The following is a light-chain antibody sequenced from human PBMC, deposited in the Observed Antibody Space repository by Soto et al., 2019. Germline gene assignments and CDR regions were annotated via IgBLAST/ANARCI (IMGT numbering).Light chain of an antibody. CDR2: GAS. CDR1: QGINIY. CDR3: QNYNSAPIT. Sequence: DIQMTQSPSSLSASVGDRVTITCRAGQGINIYLAWYQQAAGKVPKHLIYGASKLQSGVPSRFRGGASGTNFTLTISSLQPEDVGTYYCQNYNSAPITFGQGTRLEIK. J-gene: IGKJ5*01. V-gene: IGKV1-27*01.